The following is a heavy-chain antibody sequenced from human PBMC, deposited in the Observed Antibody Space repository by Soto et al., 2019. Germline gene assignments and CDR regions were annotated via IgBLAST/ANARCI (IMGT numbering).Heavy chain of an antibody. CDR1: GFTLSDYY. Sequence: LRLSCAASGFTLSDYYMSWIRQAPGKGLEWVSYISSSGSTIYYADSVKGRFTISRDNAKNSLYLQMNSLRAEDTAVYYCASSRRTILDAFDIWGQGTMVTVSS. J-gene: IGHJ3*02. D-gene: IGHD3-3*01. CDR2: ISSSGSTI. CDR3: ASSRRTILDAFDI. V-gene: IGHV3-11*01.